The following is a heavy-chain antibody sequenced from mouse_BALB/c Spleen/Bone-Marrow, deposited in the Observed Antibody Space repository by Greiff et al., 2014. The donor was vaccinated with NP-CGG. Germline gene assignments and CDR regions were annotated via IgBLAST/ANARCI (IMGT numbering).Heavy chain of an antibody. J-gene: IGHJ3*01. CDR1: GYSITSDYA. V-gene: IGHV3-2*02. Sequence: EVQLQQSGPGLVKPSQSLSLTCTVTGYSITSDYAWNWIRQFPGNNLEWMGYISYSANTNYNPSLKSRISITRDTSKNQFFLQLNSVTAEDTATYYCTRGTAAGFAYWGLGTLVTVSA. D-gene: IGHD3-3*01. CDR2: ISYSANT. CDR3: TRGTAAGFAY.